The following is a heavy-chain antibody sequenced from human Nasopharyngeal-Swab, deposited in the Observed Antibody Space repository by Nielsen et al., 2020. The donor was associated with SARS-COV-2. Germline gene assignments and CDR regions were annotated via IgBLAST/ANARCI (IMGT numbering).Heavy chain of an antibody. J-gene: IGHJ4*02. CDR1: GDSISTSH. V-gene: IGHV4-59*08. CDR3: ARQMGTS. D-gene: IGHD1-14*01. Sequence: SETLSLTCKVSGDSISTSHWSWIRQSPGKGLEWIGYIYSSGSTNYNPSLKSRVTISVDTSKNEFSLRLNSVTAADTAAYFCARQMGTSWGQGTLVTVSS. CDR2: IYSSGST.